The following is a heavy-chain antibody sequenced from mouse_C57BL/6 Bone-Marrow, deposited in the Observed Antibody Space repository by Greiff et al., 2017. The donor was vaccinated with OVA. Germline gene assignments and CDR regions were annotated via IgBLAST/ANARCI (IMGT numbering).Heavy chain of an antibody. CDR1: GYTFTSYW. D-gene: IGHD1-1*01. J-gene: IGHJ1*03. CDR2: IYPGSGST. V-gene: IGHV1-55*01. CDR3: ARRYYVSSYWYFDV. Sequence: QVQLQQPGAELVKPGASVKMSCKASGYTFTSYWITWVKQRPGQGLEWIGDIYPGSGSTNYNEKFKSKATLTVDTSSSTAYMQRSSLTSEDSAVYYCARRYYVSSYWYFDVWGTGTTVTVSS.